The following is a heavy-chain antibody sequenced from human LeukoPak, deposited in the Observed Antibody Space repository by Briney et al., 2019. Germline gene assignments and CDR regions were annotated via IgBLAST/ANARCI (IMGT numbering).Heavy chain of an antibody. D-gene: IGHD3-3*01. CDR2: IIPISGGT. CDR1: GGTFRSYA. J-gene: IGHJ4*02. Sequence: ASVKVSCKASGGTFRSYAVSWVRQAPGQGREWMGGIIPISGGTNYAQKFQGRVTMTRDTSITTVYMEMSRLKSDDTAVYYCAREGETSLPTIFAVVTVFDYWGQGTQVTVSS. CDR3: AREGETSLPTIFAVVTVFDY. V-gene: IGHV1-2*02.